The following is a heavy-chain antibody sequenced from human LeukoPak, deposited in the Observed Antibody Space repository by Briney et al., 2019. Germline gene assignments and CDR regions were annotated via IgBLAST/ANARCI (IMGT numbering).Heavy chain of an antibody. CDR1: GFTFSDYY. Sequence: GGSLRLSCAASGFTFSDYYMSWIRQAPGRGLEWVSYISSSSSYTNYADSVKGRFTISRDNAKNSLYLQMNSLRAEDTAVYYCVRSPYGDYVDYWGQGTLVTVSS. CDR2: ISSSSSYT. J-gene: IGHJ4*02. D-gene: IGHD4-17*01. CDR3: VRSPYGDYVDY. V-gene: IGHV3-11*06.